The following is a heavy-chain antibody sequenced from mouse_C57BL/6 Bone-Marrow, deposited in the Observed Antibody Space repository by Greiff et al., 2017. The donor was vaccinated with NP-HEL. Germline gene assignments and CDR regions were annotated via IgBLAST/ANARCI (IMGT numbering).Heavy chain of an antibody. D-gene: IGHD2-2*01. CDR2: INSDGGST. CDR1: EYEFPSHD. Sequence: EVKLVESGGGLVQPGESLKLSCESNEYEFPSHDMSWVRKTPEKRLELVAAINSDGGSTYYPDTMERRFIISRDNTKKTLYLQMSSLRSEDTAVYYCARRGVTTYWYFDVWGTGTTVTVSS. V-gene: IGHV5-2*03. J-gene: IGHJ1*03. CDR3: ARRGVTTYWYFDV.